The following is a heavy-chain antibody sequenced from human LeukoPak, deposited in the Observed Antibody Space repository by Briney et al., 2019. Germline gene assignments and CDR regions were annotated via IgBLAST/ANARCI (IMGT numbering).Heavy chain of an antibody. J-gene: IGHJ4*02. CDR2: IYYTERT. CDR1: GGSISSYY. D-gene: IGHD3-22*01. CDR3: ARGVGYYYIDY. Sequence: SETLSLTCSVSGGSISSYYWSWIRQPPGKGLEWIGYIYYTERTNYNPSLKSRVTISVDTSKNQFSLKLSSVTAADTAVYYCARGVGYYYIDYWGQGTLVTVSS. V-gene: IGHV4-59*12.